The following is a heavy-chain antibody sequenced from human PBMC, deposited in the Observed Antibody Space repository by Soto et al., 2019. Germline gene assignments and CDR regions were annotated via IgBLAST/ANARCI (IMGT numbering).Heavy chain of an antibody. D-gene: IGHD6-6*01. CDR1: RFTFSISA. CDR3: ATSITARPFEY. CDR2: ISGSGGNT. Sequence: PSGSLRLSFTASRFTFSISAITWGRPTPGKGLECVSAISGSGGNTYYADSVKGRFTISRDNSKNTLYLQMNSLRAEDTAVYYCATSITARPFEYWGKGALVTVSS. V-gene: IGHV3-23*01. J-gene: IGHJ4*02.